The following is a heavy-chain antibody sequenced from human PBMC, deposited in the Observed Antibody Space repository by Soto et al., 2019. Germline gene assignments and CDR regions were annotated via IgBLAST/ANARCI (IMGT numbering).Heavy chain of an antibody. J-gene: IGHJ4*02. V-gene: IGHV1-69*12. D-gene: IGHD3-10*01. CDR1: GGTFSSYA. Sequence: QVQLVQSGAEVKKPGSSVKVSCKASGGTFSSYAINWVRQAPGQGLEWMGGIIPIFGTANYAQKFQGRVTITADESTSTAYMELSSLRSEDTAVYYCARGNLTYYYGSGSYVLAYWGQGTLVTVSS. CDR3: ARGNLTYYYGSGSYVLAY. CDR2: IIPIFGTA.